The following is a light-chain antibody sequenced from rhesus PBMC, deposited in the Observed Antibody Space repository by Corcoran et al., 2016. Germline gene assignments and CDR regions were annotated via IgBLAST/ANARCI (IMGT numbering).Light chain of an antibody. V-gene: IGKV1-74*01. CDR2: KTS. CDR1: ENVNNY. Sequence: DIQMTQSPSSLSASIGDRVTITCRASENVNNYLHWYQQKPGKAPKLLLYKTSTLQSGVPSRFSGSGSGTDYTVTISSLQPEDVATYYGQHGHGTPYSFGQGTKVEIK. J-gene: IGKJ2*01. CDR3: QHGHGTPYS.